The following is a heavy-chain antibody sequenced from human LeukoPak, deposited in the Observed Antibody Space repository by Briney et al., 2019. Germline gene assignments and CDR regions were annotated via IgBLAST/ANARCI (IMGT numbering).Heavy chain of an antibody. Sequence: PSETLSLTCTVSGGSISSSSYYWGWIRQPPGKGLEWIGSIYYSGSTYYNPSLKSRVTISVDTSKNQFSLKLSSVTTADTAVYYCARHSLYPGVVRDENDAFDIWGRGTMVTVSS. V-gene: IGHV4-39*01. CDR2: IYYSGST. J-gene: IGHJ3*02. CDR1: GGSISSSSYY. CDR3: ARHSLYPGVVRDENDAFDI. D-gene: IGHD3-10*01.